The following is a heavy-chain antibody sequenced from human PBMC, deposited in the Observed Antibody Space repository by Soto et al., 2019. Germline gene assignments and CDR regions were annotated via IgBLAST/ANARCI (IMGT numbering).Heavy chain of an antibody. CDR1: GFTFSSYG. CDR3: AKSPRGVGATSRYGMDV. D-gene: IGHD1-26*01. J-gene: IGHJ6*02. V-gene: IGHV3-30*18. CDR2: ISYDGSNK. Sequence: PXGSLRLSFAAAGFTFSSYGMHWVRQAPGKGLEWVAVISYDGSNKYYADSVKGRFTISRDNSKNTLYLQMNSLRAEDTAVYYCAKSPRGVGATSRYGMDVWGQGTTVTVSS.